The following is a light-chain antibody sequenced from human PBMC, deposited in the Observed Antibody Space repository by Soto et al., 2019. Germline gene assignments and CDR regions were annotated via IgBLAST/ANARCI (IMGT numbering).Light chain of an antibody. V-gene: IGKV1-39*01. CDR1: QSSSNY. CDR3: QQSFSTPQT. Sequence: DIQMTQSPSSLSASLGDRVTITCRASQSSSNYLNWYQQKPGKAPKLLIHTTSSLQSGVPSRFSASGTGTDFTLTISSLQPEDFATYYCQQSFSTPQTFGGGTKVEI. J-gene: IGKJ4*01. CDR2: TTS.